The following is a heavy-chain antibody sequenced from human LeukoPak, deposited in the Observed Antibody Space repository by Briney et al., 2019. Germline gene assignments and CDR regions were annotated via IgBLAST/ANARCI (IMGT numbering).Heavy chain of an antibody. Sequence: ASVTVSCTASGYTLTSYDISWVRQAPGQGLEWMGWISAYNGNTNYAQKLQRRVTMTTVTSTSTVYMELRSLRSDDTAVYYCARGEIYFDYWGQGTLVSVSS. V-gene: IGHV1-18*01. J-gene: IGHJ4*02. CDR2: ISAYNGNT. CDR1: GYTLTSYD. CDR3: ARGEIYFDY.